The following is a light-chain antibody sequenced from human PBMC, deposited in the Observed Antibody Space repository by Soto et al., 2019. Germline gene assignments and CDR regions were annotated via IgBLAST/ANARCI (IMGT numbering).Light chain of an antibody. J-gene: IGLJ2*01. Sequence: QSVLTQPRSVSGSPGQSVTISCTGTSSDVGGYNYVSWYQQHPGKAPKLMIYDVSKRPSGVPDRFSGSKSGNTASLTISGLQAEDEADYYCCSYAGSYTLEYVVFGGGTKLTVL. CDR2: DVS. V-gene: IGLV2-11*01. CDR1: SSDVGGYNY. CDR3: CSYAGSYTLEYVV.